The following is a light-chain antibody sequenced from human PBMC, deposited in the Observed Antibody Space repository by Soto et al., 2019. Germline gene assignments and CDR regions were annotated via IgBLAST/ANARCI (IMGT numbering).Light chain of an antibody. V-gene: IGKV3-11*01. J-gene: IGKJ5*01. CDR2: DAS. Sequence: EIVLTQSPATLSLSPGERATLSCRASQSISTYLAWYQQKPGQAPRLLITDASQRATGVPARFSGSGSGTDFTLTISPVEPDDLVVYYCLHRSDWPPGNTFGHGKRLDIK. CDR1: QSISTY. CDR3: LHRSDWPPGNT.